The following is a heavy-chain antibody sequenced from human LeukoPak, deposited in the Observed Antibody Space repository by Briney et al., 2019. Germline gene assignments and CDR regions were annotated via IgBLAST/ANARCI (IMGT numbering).Heavy chain of an antibody. CDR3: ARVKPPMKRYSSSSRAYWYFDL. V-gene: IGHV4-34*01. CDR2: INHSGST. CDR1: GGSFSGYY. D-gene: IGHD6-6*01. Sequence: SETPSLTCAVYGGSFSGYYWSWIRQPPGKGLEWIGEINHSGSTNYNPSLKSRVTISVDTSKNQFSLKLSSVTAADTAVYYWARVKPPMKRYSSSSRAYWYFDLWGRGTLVTVSS. J-gene: IGHJ2*01.